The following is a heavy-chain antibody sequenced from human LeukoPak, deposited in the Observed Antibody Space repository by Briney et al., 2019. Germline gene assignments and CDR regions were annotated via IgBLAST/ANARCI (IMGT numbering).Heavy chain of an antibody. V-gene: IGHV3-23*01. CDR1: GFAFSSYA. CDR2: ISGSGGST. J-gene: IGHJ4*02. CDR3: ASRPYDNSGYHVDY. Sequence: GGSLRLSCAASGFAFSSYAMSWVRQAPGKGLEGVSAISGSGGSTYYADSVKGRFTISRDNSKNTLYLQMNSLRAEDKDVYYCASRPYDNSGYHVDYWGQGTLVTVSS. D-gene: IGHD3-22*01.